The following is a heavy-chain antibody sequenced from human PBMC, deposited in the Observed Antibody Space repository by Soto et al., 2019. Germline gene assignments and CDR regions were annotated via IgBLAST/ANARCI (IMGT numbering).Heavy chain of an antibody. V-gene: IGHV4-59*01. D-gene: IGHD6-13*01. CDR3: ARGTSWQLPFDY. Sequence: SETLSLTCTVSSDSISSYYWSWIRQPPGKRLEWIGYISYSGSTDYNPSLKSRVTISGDTSKNQFSLKVSSVAAADTAVYYCARGTSWQLPFDYWGQGTLVTVSS. CDR2: ISYSGST. J-gene: IGHJ4*02. CDR1: SDSISSYY.